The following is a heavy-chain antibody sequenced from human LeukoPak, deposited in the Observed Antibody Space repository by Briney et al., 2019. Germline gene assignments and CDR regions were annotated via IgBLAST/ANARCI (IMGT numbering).Heavy chain of an antibody. CDR2: MSTYSGNT. J-gene: IGHJ4*02. CDR3: ARPRAYSNFPDY. CDR1: GYTFNRYG. D-gene: IGHD4-11*01. V-gene: IGHV1-18*01. Sequence: DSLTLSCTASGYTFNRYGFSWVRKPPGPGLEFLGWMSTYSGNTEYAHNSHDRVTMTTDASTSTAYMELGSLPSDATAVYFCARPRAYSNFPDYWGQGTLVAVPS.